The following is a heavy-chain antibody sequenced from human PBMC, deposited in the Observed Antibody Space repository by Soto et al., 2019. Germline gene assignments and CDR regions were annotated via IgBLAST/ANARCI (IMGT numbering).Heavy chain of an antibody. J-gene: IGHJ6*02. Sequence: SETLSLTCTVSGASISIGGYFWSWIRQHPGKGLEWIGHIYYNGSTYYNPSLKSRLTISVDTSKNEFSLRLTSVTAADTAVYFCATDEYFGSEIDFYYYAMDVWGQGTTVTVS. CDR3: ATDEYFGSEIDFYYYAMDV. CDR2: IYYNGST. CDR1: GASISIGGYF. D-gene: IGHD3-10*01. V-gene: IGHV4-31*03.